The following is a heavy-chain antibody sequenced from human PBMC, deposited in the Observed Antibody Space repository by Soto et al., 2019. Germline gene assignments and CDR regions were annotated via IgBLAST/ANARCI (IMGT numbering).Heavy chain of an antibody. V-gene: IGHV3-30*03. CDR3: VGGQYYFDS. J-gene: IGHJ4*02. D-gene: IGHD3-10*01. CDR1: GFPFSSYG. Sequence: QVQLVESGGGVVQPGRSLRLSCAASGFPFSSYGMHWVREAPGKGLEWVAVISYDGSNKYYADSVKGRCTITRANSASTLYLQMNSLRPEDTALYYCVGGQYYFDSRGQGTLVTVSP. CDR2: ISYDGSNK.